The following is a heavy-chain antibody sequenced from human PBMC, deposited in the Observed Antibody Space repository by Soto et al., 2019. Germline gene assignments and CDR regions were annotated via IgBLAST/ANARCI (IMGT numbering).Heavy chain of an antibody. V-gene: IGHV4-61*01. CDR1: GGSVNSDYYY. CDR3: PREYSHSPDAFDL. D-gene: IGHD3-9*01. Sequence: SETLSLTCTVSGGSVNSDYYYWTWIRQPPGKGLEWIGYIYYSGRTNYNPSLKSRVTISVDASTNQFSLKLSSVTAADTDVFYCPREYSHSPDAFDLWGQGTLVTVSS. CDR2: IYYSGRT. J-gene: IGHJ4*02.